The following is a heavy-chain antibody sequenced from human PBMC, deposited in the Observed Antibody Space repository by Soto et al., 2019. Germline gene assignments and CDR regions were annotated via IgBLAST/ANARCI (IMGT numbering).Heavy chain of an antibody. CDR1: GFTFSSYA. D-gene: IGHD2-15*01. V-gene: IGHV3-30-3*01. CDR3: ARDRVVVVVAATRDYYYGMDV. J-gene: IGHJ6*02. CDR2: ISYDGSNK. Sequence: PGGSLRLSCAASGFTFSSYAMHWFRQAPGKGLEWVAVISYDGSNKYYADSVKGRFTISRDNSKNTLYLQMNSLRAEDTAVYYCARDRVVVVVAATRDYYYGMDVWGQGTTVTVSS.